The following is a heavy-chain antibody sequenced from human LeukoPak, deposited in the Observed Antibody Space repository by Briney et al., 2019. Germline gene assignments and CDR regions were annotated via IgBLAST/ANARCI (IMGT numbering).Heavy chain of an antibody. CDR1: GFTFSSYG. CDR3: AKVLLWFGEFSHFDY. Sequence: GGSLRLSCAASGFTFSSYGMYWVRQAPGKGLEWVAFIRYDGSDKYYADSVKGRFTLSRDNSKNTLYLQMNSLRAEDTAVYYCAKVLLWFGEFSHFDYWGQGTLVTVSS. CDR2: IRYDGSDK. D-gene: IGHD3-10*01. V-gene: IGHV3-30*02. J-gene: IGHJ4*02.